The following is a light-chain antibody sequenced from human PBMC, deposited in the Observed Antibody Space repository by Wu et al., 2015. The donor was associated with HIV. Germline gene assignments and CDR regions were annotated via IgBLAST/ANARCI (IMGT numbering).Light chain of an antibody. J-gene: IGKJ1*01. Sequence: RASQSVSSQLCLGISQNLATAPTAPHLCCIHQGRLVSQARFSGSGSGTEFTLTISSMQSEDFGVYYCQQYNNWPRTFGQGTKVEIK. CDR3: QQYNNWPRT. CDR2: CI. V-gene: IGKV3-15*01. CDR1: QSVSSQ.